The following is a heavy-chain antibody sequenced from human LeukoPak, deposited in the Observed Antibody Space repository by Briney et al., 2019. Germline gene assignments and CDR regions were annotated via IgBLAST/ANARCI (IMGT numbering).Heavy chain of an antibody. CDR3: ARVTGSSINSRSLLY. CDR1: GYTFTNYG. D-gene: IGHD1-14*01. V-gene: IGHV1-18*01. CDR2: INPYNGNT. Sequence: GASVKVSCKASGYTFTNYGISWVRQAPGQGLEWMGQINPYNGNTNYAQRLQGRVTMTTDTSTSTSYMELRSLTSDDTAVYYCARVTGSSINSRSLLYWGQGTLVTVSS. J-gene: IGHJ4*02.